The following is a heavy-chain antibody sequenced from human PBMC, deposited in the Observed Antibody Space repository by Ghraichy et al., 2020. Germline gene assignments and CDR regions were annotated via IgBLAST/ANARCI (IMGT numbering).Heavy chain of an antibody. CDR3: ARDPDNGWILGDS. CDR2: IKEDESKD. Sequence: GESLNISCAASGFTFNSYWMSWVRQAPGKGLEWVATIKEDESKDYYVDSVKGRFTISRDNARNSLYLQLTSLRAEDTAVYYCARDPDNGWILGDSWGQGTLVTVSS. CDR1: GFTFNSYW. D-gene: IGHD6-19*01. J-gene: IGHJ4*02. V-gene: IGHV3-7*04.